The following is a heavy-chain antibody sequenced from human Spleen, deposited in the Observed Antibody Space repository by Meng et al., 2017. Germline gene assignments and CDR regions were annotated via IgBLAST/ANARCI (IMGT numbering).Heavy chain of an antibody. J-gene: IGHJ5*02. Sequence: SETLSLACAVSGASISHSNWWSWVRQPPGKGLEWIGSMSYGGNTYYNPSLKSRVTISVATSKNQFSLKLSSVTAADTAVYYCARGGSGNWFDPWGQGTLVTVSS. CDR3: ARGGSGNWFDP. D-gene: IGHD3-10*01. CDR2: MSYGGNT. V-gene: IGHV4-4*02. CDR1: GASISHSNW.